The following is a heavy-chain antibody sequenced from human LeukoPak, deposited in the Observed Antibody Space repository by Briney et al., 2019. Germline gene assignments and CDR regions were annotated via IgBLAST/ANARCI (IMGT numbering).Heavy chain of an antibody. Sequence: GASVKVSCKASRYIFTAYDLHWVRQAPGQGLEWMGRIIPNSGATNYAQNFQGRVTLTRDTSISTAYMELSRLSPDDTAVYYCARGISGGFDIWGQGTMVTVSS. CDR3: ARGISGGFDI. V-gene: IGHV1-2*06. CDR1: RYIFTAYD. J-gene: IGHJ3*02. CDR2: IIPNSGAT. D-gene: IGHD2-21*01.